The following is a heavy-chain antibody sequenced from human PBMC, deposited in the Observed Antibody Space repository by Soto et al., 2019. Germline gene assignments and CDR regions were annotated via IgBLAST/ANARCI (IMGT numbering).Heavy chain of an antibody. V-gene: IGHV3-15*01. CDR1: GFTFSNAW. Sequence: PGGSLRLSCAASGFTFSNAWMSWVRQAPGKGLEWVGRIKSKTDGGTTDYAAPVKGRFTISRDDSKNTLYLQMNSLKTEDTAVYYCARARGNDWYSDYWGQGTMVTVSS. CDR3: ARARGNDWYSDY. D-gene: IGHD2-21*02. J-gene: IGHJ4*02. CDR2: IKSKTDGGTT.